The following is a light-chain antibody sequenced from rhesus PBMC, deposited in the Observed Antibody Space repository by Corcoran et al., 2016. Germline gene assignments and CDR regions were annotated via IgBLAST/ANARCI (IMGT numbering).Light chain of an antibody. Sequence: DIQMTQSPSSLSASVGDTVTITCRASQDISSYLNWFQQKPGKAPKLLIYDVSTLESGVPSRFSGIGSGTDFTLTISSLQPEDFTAYYCLQHNSYPFTFGPGTKLDIK. CDR1: QDISSY. J-gene: IGKJ3*01. V-gene: IGKV1-28*03. CDR3: LQHNSYPFT. CDR2: DVS.